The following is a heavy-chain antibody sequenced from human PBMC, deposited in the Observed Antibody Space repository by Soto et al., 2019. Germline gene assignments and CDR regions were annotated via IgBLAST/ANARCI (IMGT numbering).Heavy chain of an antibody. V-gene: IGHV3-15*07. D-gene: IGHD6-13*01. J-gene: IGHJ6*02. Sequence: LRLSCAASGFTFSNAWMNWVRQAPGKGLEWVGRIKSKTDGGTTDYAAPVKGRFTISRDDSKNTLYLQMNSLKTEDTAVYYCTTAILAARNYGMDVWGQGTTVTVSS. CDR3: TTAILAARNYGMDV. CDR1: GFTFSNAW. CDR2: IKSKTDGGTT.